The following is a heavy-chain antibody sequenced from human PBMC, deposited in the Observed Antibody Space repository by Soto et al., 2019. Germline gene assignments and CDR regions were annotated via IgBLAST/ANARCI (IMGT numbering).Heavy chain of an antibody. CDR1: GFRFSNYE. Sequence: LRLSCSASGFRFSNYEMHWVRQAPGKGLEWVAVMLYDGSSKYYGDSVKGRFTISRDNSQNTLYLQMNSLRPDDTAVYYCAREAVAAAGRDFYYYGMDVWGQGTTVTVSS. CDR3: AREAVAAAGRDFYYYGMDV. V-gene: IGHV3-30-3*01. D-gene: IGHD6-13*01. J-gene: IGHJ6*02. CDR2: MLYDGSSK.